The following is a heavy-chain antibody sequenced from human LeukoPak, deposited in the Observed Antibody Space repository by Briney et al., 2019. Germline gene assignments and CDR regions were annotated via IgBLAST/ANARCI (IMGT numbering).Heavy chain of an antibody. CDR1: GGSISSYY. CDR3: ERAVTSSSSWYKWVNWFDP. CDR2: TYYSGST. D-gene: IGHD6-13*01. V-gene: IGHV4-59*12. J-gene: IGHJ5*02. Sequence: SETLSLTCTVSGGSISSYYWSWIRQPPGKGLEWIGYTYYSGSTNYNPSLKSRVTISVDTSKNQFSLKLSSVTAADTAVYYCERAVTSSSSWYKWVNWFDPWGQGTLVTVSS.